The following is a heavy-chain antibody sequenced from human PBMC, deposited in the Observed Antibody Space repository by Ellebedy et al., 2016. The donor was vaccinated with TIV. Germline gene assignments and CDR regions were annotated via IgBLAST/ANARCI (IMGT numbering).Heavy chain of an antibody. CDR1: GFTFSDYY. D-gene: IGHD6-6*01. V-gene: IGHV3-11*01. CDR2: ISSSGTDK. CDR3: ARGPVRSDYDY. J-gene: IGHJ4*02. Sequence: GGSLRLSXKASGFTFSDYYMSWMRQAPGKGLEWLSYISSSGTDKYYGDSVRGRFTISRDNTRNLVYLQANSLRAEDTAVYYCARGPVRSDYDYWGQGTLVTVSS.